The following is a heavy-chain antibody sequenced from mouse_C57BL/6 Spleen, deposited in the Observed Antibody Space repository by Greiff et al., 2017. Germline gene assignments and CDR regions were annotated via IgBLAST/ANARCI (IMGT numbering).Heavy chain of an antibody. D-gene: IGHD3-2*02. CDR3: ARTETAQATVWFAY. J-gene: IGHJ3*01. Sequence: VQLQQPGAELVMPGASVKLSCKASGYTFTSYWMHWVKQRPGQGLEWIGEIDPSDSYTNYNQKFKGKSTLTVDKSSSTAYMQLSSLTSEDSAVYYCARTETAQATVWFAYWGQGTLVTVSA. CDR1: GYTFTSYW. CDR2: IDPSDSYT. V-gene: IGHV1-69*01.